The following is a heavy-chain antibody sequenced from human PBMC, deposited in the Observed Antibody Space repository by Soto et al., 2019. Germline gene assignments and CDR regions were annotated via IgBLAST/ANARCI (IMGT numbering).Heavy chain of an antibody. V-gene: IGHV4-31*03. CDR3: ARWKAYCSSTSCHDYYYYYYMDV. J-gene: IGHJ6*03. CDR2: IYYSGST. Sequence: QVQLQESGPGLVKPSQTLSLTCTVSGGSISSGGYYWSWIRQHPGKGLEWIGYIYYSGSTYYNPSLKSRVTISVDTSKNQFALKLSSVTAADTAVYYCARWKAYCSSTSCHDYYYYYYMDVWGKGTTVTVSS. CDR1: GGSISSGGYY. D-gene: IGHD2-2*01.